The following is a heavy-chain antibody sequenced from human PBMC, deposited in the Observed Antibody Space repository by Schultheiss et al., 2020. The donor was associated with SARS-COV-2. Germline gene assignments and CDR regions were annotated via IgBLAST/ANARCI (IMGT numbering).Heavy chain of an antibody. Sequence: ASVKVSCKASGYTFTGYYMHWVRQAPGKGLEWMGGFDPEDGETIYAQKFQGRVTMTEDTSTDTAYMELSSLRSEDTAVYYCATQRYGFLEWPGRFDPWGQGTLVTVSS. J-gene: IGHJ5*02. CDR2: FDPEDGET. D-gene: IGHD3-3*01. V-gene: IGHV1-24*01. CDR3: ATQRYGFLEWPGRFDP. CDR1: GYTFTGYY.